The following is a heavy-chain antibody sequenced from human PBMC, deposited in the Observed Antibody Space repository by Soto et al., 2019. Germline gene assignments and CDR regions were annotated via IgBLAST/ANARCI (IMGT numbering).Heavy chain of an antibody. CDR1: GFTFSSYS. CDR3: ASTPYCSSTSCYMPDYYYYMDV. J-gene: IGHJ6*03. D-gene: IGHD2-2*02. CDR2: ISSSSSTI. V-gene: IGHV3-48*01. Sequence: GGSLRLSCAASGFTFSSYSMNWVRQAPGKGLEWVSYISSSSSTIYYADSVKGRFTISRDNAKNSLYLQMNSLRAEDTAVYYCASTPYCSSTSCYMPDYYYYMDVWGKGTTVTVSS.